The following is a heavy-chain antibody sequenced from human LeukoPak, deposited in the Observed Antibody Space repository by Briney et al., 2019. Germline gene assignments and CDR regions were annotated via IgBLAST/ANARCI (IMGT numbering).Heavy chain of an antibody. CDR1: GGSISSSSYY. Sequence: PSETLSLTCTVSGGSISSSSYYWGWIRQPPGKGLEWIGSIYYSGSTYYNPSLKSRVTISVDTSKNQFSLKLRSVTAADAAVYFCARDPTTVTKGLDIWGQGTMVTVSS. CDR3: ARDPTTVTKGLDI. J-gene: IGHJ3*02. D-gene: IGHD4-17*01. CDR2: IYYSGST. V-gene: IGHV4-39*07.